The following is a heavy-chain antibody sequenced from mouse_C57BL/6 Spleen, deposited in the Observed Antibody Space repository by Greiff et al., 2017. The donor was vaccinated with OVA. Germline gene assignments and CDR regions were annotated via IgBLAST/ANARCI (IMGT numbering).Heavy chain of an antibody. CDR3: AIKDGYVVY. Sequence: VQLVESGPELVKPGASVKISCTSSGYALSSSWMKWVKQRPGKGLEWIGRIYPGDGDTNYNGKFKGKATLTADTSSSTAYMQLGSLASVDSAVFLSAIKDGYVVYWGEGTPLAVSS. V-gene: IGHV1-82*01. J-gene: IGHJ2*01. D-gene: IGHD1-3*01. CDR1: GYALSSSW. CDR2: IYPGDGDT.